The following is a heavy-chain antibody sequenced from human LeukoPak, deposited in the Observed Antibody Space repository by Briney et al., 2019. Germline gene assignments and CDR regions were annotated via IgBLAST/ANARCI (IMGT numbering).Heavy chain of an antibody. Sequence: SETLSLTCTVSGGSISSYYWSWIRQPPGKGLEGIGYIYYSGSTNYNPSLKSRVTISVDTSKNQSSLKLSSVTAADTAVYYCAGALVVVSDAFDIWGQGTMVTVSS. V-gene: IGHV4-59*01. D-gene: IGHD3-22*01. J-gene: IGHJ3*02. CDR3: AGALVVVSDAFDI. CDR2: IYYSGST. CDR1: GGSISSYY.